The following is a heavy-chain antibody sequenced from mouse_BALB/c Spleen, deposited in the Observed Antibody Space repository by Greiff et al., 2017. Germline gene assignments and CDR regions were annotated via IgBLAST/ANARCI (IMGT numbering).Heavy chain of an antibody. Sequence: DVQLQESGPGLVKPSQSLSLTCSVTGYSITSGYYWNWIRQFPGNKLEWMGYISYDGSNNYNPSLKNRISITRDTSKNQFFLKLNSVTTEDTATYYCARGYYGRGGYFDVWGAGTTVTVSS. V-gene: IGHV3-6*02. D-gene: IGHD1-1*01. CDR3: ARGYYGRGGYFDV. CDR2: ISYDGSN. J-gene: IGHJ1*01. CDR1: GYSITSGYY.